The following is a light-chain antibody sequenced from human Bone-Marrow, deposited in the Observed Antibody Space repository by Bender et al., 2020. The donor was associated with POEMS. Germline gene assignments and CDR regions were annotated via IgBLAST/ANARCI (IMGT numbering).Light chain of an antibody. J-gene: IGLJ3*02. CDR3: QSYDNSLGGWV. CDR1: SSNTGSGYD. V-gene: IGLV1-40*01. Sequence: LTQPHSVSGAPGQRVTISCTGSSSNTGSGYDINWYQHLPGTAPKLLIYGYNNRPSGVPDRFSGSKSGTSASLAITGLQAEDEGDYYCQSYDNSLGGWVFGGGTKLTVL. CDR2: GYN.